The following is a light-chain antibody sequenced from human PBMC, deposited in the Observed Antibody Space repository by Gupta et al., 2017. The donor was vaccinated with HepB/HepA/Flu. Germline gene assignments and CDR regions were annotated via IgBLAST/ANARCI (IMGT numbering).Light chain of an antibody. CDR3: QQLKSYPLT. Sequence: AIGSFLGWYQQKSGRAPKFLIYAASTLQSGVPSRFSGSGSGTEFTLTINSLQPEDFATCYCQQLKSYPLTFGGGTKVEI. CDR2: AAS. CDR1: AIGSF. J-gene: IGKJ4*01. V-gene: IGKV1-9*01.